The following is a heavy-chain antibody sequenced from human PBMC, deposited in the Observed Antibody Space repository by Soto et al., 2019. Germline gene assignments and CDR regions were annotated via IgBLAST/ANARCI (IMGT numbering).Heavy chain of an antibody. V-gene: IGHV3-30-3*01. CDR2: ISYDGSNK. J-gene: IGHJ6*02. Sequence: SLRLSCAASGFTFSSYAMHWVRQAPVKGLEWVAVISYDGSNKYYADSVKGRFTISRDNSKNTLYLQMNSLRAEDTAVYYCAREGNFMCLYYYYGMDVWGQGTTVTVSS. CDR3: AREGNFMCLYYYYGMDV. CDR1: GFTFSSYA.